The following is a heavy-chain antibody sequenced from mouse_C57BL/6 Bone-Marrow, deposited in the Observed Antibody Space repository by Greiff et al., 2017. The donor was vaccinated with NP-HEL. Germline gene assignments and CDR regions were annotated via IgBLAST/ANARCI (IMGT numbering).Heavy chain of an antibody. CDR2: ISSGGSYT. D-gene: IGHD2-4*01. Sequence: VHLVESGGDLVKPGGSLKLSCAASGFTFSSYGMSWVRQTPDKRLEWVATISSGGSYTYYPDSVKGRFTISRDNAKNTLYLQMSSLKSEDTAMYYCARFNYDPYYYAMDYWGQGTSVTVSS. CDR3: ARFNYDPYYYAMDY. V-gene: IGHV5-6*01. CDR1: GFTFSSYG. J-gene: IGHJ4*01.